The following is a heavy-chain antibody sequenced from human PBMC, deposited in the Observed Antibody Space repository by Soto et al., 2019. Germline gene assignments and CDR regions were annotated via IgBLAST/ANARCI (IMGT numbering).Heavy chain of an antibody. V-gene: IGHV3-13*05. CDR3: ARAYLGRLPRRADYYYAMDV. CDR2: LGAAADP. J-gene: IGHJ6*02. Sequence: EVQLVESGGGSVQPGESLRLSCAASGFSFRDYDMHWVRQPTGKGPEWVSGLGAAADPYYVASVKGRFSVSRDNAQSSLYRQMNNLRVDYTSVYFCARAYLGRLPRRADYYYAMDVGGRGTTVTVSS. CDR1: GFSFRDYD. D-gene: IGHD1-26*01.